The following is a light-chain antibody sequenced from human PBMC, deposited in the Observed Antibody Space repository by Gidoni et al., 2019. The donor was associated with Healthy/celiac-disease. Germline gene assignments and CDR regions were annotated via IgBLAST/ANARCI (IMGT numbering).Light chain of an antibody. CDR1: QSLLHSNGYNN. J-gene: IGKJ1*01. Sequence: DIVMTQSPLSLPVTPGEPASISCRSSQSLLHSNGYNNLDWYLQKPGQSPQLLISLGSNRAAGVPDRFSGSGSGTDFTLKISRGEAEDVGVYYCMQDLQTPKAFGQGTKVEIK. CDR2: LGS. CDR3: MQDLQTPKA. V-gene: IGKV2-28*01.